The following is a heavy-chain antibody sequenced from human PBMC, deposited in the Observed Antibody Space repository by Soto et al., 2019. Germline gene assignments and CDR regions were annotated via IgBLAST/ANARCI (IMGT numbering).Heavy chain of an antibody. Sequence: PGGSLRLSCAASGFTFSSYAMSWVRQAPGKGLEWVSAISGSGGSTYYADSVKGRFTISRDNSKNTLYLQMNSLRAEDTAVYYCAKEIGLRYFDWYPEGVDYWGQGTLVTVSS. J-gene: IGHJ4*02. CDR1: GFTFSSYA. CDR3: AKEIGLRYFDWYPEGVDY. D-gene: IGHD3-9*01. CDR2: ISGSGGST. V-gene: IGHV3-23*01.